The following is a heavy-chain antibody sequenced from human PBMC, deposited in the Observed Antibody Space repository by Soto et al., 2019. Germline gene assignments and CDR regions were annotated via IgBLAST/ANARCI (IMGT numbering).Heavy chain of an antibody. Sequence: QVQLQESGPGLVKPSQTLSLTCTVSGGSISSGDYYWSWIRQPPGKGLEWIGYIYYSGSTYYNPSLKSRVTISVDTSKNQFSLKLGSVTAADTAVYYCARVGVVAATPSRWFDPWGQGTLVTVSS. V-gene: IGHV4-30-4*01. J-gene: IGHJ5*02. CDR3: ARVGVVAATPSRWFDP. CDR2: IYYSGST. D-gene: IGHD2-15*01. CDR1: GGSISSGDYY.